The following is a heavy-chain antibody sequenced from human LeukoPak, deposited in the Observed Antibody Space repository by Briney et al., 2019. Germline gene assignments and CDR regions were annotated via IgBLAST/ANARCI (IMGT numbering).Heavy chain of an antibody. V-gene: IGHV1-2*06. J-gene: IGHJ4*02. Sequence: GASVKISCKASGYTLTDYYVHWVRQAPGQGLEWMGRISPNSGGTNYAQKFRGRLTVTRDTSISTAYMGLSSLRSDDTAVYYCANNRAGDYADYWGQGTLVTVSS. D-gene: IGHD4-17*01. CDR2: ISPNSGGT. CDR1: GYTLTDYY. CDR3: ANNRAGDYADY.